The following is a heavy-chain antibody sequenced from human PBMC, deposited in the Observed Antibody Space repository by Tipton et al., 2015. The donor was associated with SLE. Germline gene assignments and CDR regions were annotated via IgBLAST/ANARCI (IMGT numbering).Heavy chain of an antibody. CDR3: ARDVTGSGWYGFDY. J-gene: IGHJ4*02. CDR2: VTWNSATV. D-gene: IGHD6-19*01. V-gene: IGHV3-9*01. Sequence: SLRLSCVVSGFIFDDYAMHWVRQAPGKGLEWVAGVTWNSATVAYADSVKGRFTISRDDSKNTLYLQMNSLRVEDTAVYYCARDVTGSGWYGFDYWGQGTLVTVSS. CDR1: GFIFDDYA.